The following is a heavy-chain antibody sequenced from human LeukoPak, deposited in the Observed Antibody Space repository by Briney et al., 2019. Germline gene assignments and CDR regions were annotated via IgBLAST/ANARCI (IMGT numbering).Heavy chain of an antibody. V-gene: IGHV1-2*02. CDR3: ARELKPVVPAAPGIAAAGMPWFDP. J-gene: IGHJ5*02. CDR2: INPNSGGT. CDR1: GYTFTGYY. D-gene: IGHD6-13*01. Sequence: GASVKVSCKASGYTFTGYYMHWVRQAPGQGLEWMGWINPNSGGTNYAQKFQGRVTMTRDTSISTAYMELSRLRSDDTAVYYCARELKPVVPAAPGIAAAGMPWFDPWGQGTLVTVSS.